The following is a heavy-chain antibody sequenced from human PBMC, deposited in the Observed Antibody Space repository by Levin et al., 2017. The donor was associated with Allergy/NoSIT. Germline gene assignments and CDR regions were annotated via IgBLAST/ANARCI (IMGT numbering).Heavy chain of an antibody. J-gene: IGHJ6*03. V-gene: IGHV3-48*01. CDR3: ASARDVVVPAAKGYYYYYYMDV. Sequence: GGSLRLSCAASGFTFSSYSMNWVRQAPGKGLEWVSYISSSSSTIYYADSVKGRFTISRDNAKNSLYLQMNSLRAEDTAVYYCASARDVVVPAAKGYYYYYYMDVWGKGTTVTVSS. CDR2: ISSSSSTI. D-gene: IGHD2-2*01. CDR1: GFTFSSYS.